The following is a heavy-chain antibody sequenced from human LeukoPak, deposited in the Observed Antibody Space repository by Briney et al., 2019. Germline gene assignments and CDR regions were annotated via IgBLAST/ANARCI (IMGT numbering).Heavy chain of an antibody. CDR2: IYHSGST. D-gene: IGHD6-19*01. CDR1: GYSISSGYY. J-gene: IGHJ4*02. V-gene: IGHV4-38-2*01. Sequence: PSETLSLTCVVSGYSISSGYYWGWIRQPPGKGLEGIGSIYHSGSTYYNPSLKSRVTISVDTSKNQFSLKLSSVTAAGTAVYYCDRVLAVAGVGYWGQGIMVTVAS. CDR3: DRVLAVAGVGY.